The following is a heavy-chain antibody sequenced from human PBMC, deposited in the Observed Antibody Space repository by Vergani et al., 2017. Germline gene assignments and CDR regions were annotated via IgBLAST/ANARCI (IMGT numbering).Heavy chain of an antibody. CDR1: GGTFSSYA. CDR3: ASRDITIFGVVIIRGYYYYGMDV. V-gene: IGHV1-69*01. CDR2: IIPIFGTA. Sequence: QVQLVQSGAEVKKPGSSVKVSCKASGGTFSSYAISWVRQAPGQGLEWMGGIIPIFGTANYAQKFQGRVTITADESKSTAYMELGSLRSEDTAVYYCASRDITIFGVVIIRGYYYYGMDVWGQGTTVTVSS. J-gene: IGHJ6*02. D-gene: IGHD3-3*01.